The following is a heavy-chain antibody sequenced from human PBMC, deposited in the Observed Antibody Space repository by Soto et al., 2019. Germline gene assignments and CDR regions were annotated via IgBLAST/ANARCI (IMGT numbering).Heavy chain of an antibody. CDR2: INPSGGST. J-gene: IGHJ4*02. CDR3: AKMRGDGYNYFDY. Sequence: QVQLVQSGAEVRKPGASVKVSCKSSGYTFSDYYIYWVRQAPGQGLEWMGKINPSGGSTTYAQKFLGRVTMTRDTSTSTVYMELSSLRSDDTAVYFCAKMRGDGYNYFDYWGQGTLVTVSS. V-gene: IGHV1-46*01. D-gene: IGHD5-12*01. CDR1: GYTFSDYY.